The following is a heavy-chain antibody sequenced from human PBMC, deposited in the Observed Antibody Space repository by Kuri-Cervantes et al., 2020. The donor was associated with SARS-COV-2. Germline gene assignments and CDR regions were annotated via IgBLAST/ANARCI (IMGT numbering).Heavy chain of an antibody. CDR3: ARGGWFRKPAAISYYYYYMDV. Sequence: ASVKVSCKASGYTFTTYYMHWVRQAPGQGLEWMGIINPSGGSTSYAQKFQGRVTMTRDTSTSTVYMELSSLRSEDTAVYYCARGGWFRKPAAISYYYYYMDVWGKGTTVTVSS. CDR1: GYTFTTYY. D-gene: IGHD2-2*01. J-gene: IGHJ6*03. V-gene: IGHV1-46*01. CDR2: INPSGGST.